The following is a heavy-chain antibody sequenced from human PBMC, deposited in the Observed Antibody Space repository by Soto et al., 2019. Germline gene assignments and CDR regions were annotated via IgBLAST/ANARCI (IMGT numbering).Heavy chain of an antibody. D-gene: IGHD3-9*01. Sequence: EVQLLESGGGLVQPGGSLRLSCAASGFTFSSYAMSWVRQAPGKGLEWVSAISGSGGSTYYADSVKGRFTISRDNSKNTLYLQMNSLRAEDTAVYYCAKVHYDILTCHPWFDPWGQRTLVTVSS. CDR2: ISGSGGST. CDR3: AKVHYDILTCHPWFDP. V-gene: IGHV3-23*01. J-gene: IGHJ5*02. CDR1: GFTFSSYA.